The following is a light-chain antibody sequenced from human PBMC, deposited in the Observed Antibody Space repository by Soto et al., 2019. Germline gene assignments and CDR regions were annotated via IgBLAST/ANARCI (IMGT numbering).Light chain of an antibody. V-gene: IGLV1-40*01. J-gene: IGLJ3*02. CDR2: DNT. Sequence: QSVLTQPPSVSGAPGQMVSISCTGSSSNIGADYAVHWYQQLPGTAPKLLIYDNTNRPSGVPDRFSGSKSGTSASLAITGLQAEDEADYSCQSFDSSLSGRVFGGGTKVTVL. CDR3: QSFDSSLSGRV. CDR1: SSNIGADYA.